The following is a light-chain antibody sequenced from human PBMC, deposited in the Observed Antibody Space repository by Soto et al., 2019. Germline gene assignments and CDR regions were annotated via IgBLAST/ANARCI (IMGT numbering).Light chain of an antibody. CDR3: SSKAGSDNLGVV. J-gene: IGLJ2*01. Sequence: QSALTQPPSASGSPGQSVAISCTGTSSDVGGYNDVSWYQQHPGKAPKLMIYEVTERPSGVPDRFSGSKSGNTASLTVSGLQADYEAYYYCSSKAGSDNLGVVFGGGTKLTVL. V-gene: IGLV2-8*01. CDR2: EVT. CDR1: SSDVGGYND.